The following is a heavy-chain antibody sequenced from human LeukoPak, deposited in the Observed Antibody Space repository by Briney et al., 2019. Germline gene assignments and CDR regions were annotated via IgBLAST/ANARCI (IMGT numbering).Heavy chain of an antibody. J-gene: IGHJ5*02. CDR3: ARDRGIAAAGNWFDP. CDR1: GYTFTSYG. D-gene: IGHD6-13*01. V-gene: IGHV1-18*01. Sequence: ASVKVSCKASGYTFTSYGISWVRQAPGQGLEWMGWISAYNGNTNYAQKLQGRVTMTTGTSTSTAYMELRSLRSDDTAVYYCARDRGIAAAGNWFDPWGQGTLVTVSS. CDR2: ISAYNGNT.